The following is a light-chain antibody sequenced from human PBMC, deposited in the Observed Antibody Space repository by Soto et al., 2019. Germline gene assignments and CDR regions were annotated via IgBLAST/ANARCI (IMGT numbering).Light chain of an antibody. Sequence: QSALTQPRSVFGSPGQSVTISCTGTNSDVGGYKYVSWYQQYPGKAPKLMIYDVSKRPSGVPDRFSGSKSVNTASLTISGLQAEDEADYFCCSYAGSYSYVFGTGTKLTVL. V-gene: IGLV2-11*01. J-gene: IGLJ1*01. CDR3: CSYAGSYSYV. CDR2: DVS. CDR1: NSDVGGYKY.